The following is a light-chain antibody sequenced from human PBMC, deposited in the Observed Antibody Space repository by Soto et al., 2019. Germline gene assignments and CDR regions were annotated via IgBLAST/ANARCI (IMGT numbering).Light chain of an antibody. CDR1: SGSIVSSY. Sequence: NFMLTQPHSVSESPGKTVTISCTRSSGSIVSSYVQWYQQRPGSSPTTVIFEDNQRPTGVPVRFSGSIDSSSNSASLVISGLRTEDEADYYCQSYDTSNPLVFGGGTKLTVL. CDR3: QSYDTSNPLV. V-gene: IGLV6-57*01. CDR2: EDN. J-gene: IGLJ3*02.